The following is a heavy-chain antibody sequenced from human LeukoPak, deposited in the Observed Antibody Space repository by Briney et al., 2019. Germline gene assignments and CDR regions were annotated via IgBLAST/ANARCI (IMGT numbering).Heavy chain of an antibody. Sequence: SSVKVPFKGSVGTFSSYAIRWVGQPRAQGGEWMGGIIPIFGTANYAQKFQGRVTITADESTSTAYMELSSLRSENTAVYYCARGRGYCSGGSCYSRWFDPWGQGTLVTVSS. CDR1: VGTFSSYA. CDR2: IIPIFGTA. D-gene: IGHD2-15*01. J-gene: IGHJ5*02. V-gene: IGHV1-69*01. CDR3: ARGRGYCSGGSCYSRWFDP.